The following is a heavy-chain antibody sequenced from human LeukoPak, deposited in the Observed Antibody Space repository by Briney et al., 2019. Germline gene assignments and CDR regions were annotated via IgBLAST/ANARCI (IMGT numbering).Heavy chain of an antibody. CDR1: GFTFSSYA. D-gene: IGHD3-3*01. V-gene: IGHV3-23*01. J-gene: IGHJ5*02. CDR2: ISGSGGST. Sequence: GGSLRLSCAASGFTFSSYAMSWVRQAPGKGLEWVSAISGSGGSTYYADSVKGRFTISRDNSKNTLYLQMNSLRAEDTAVYDCAKDSRRPPTASRLRFSRNWFDPWGQGTLVTVSS. CDR3: AKDSRRPPTASRLRFSRNWFDP.